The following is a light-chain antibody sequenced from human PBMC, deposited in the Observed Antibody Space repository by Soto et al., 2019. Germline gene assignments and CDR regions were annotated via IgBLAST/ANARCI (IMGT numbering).Light chain of an antibody. J-gene: IGKJ2*01. CDR3: QQTFTTPHT. CDR2: GAS. CDR1: LSINTY. V-gene: IGKV1-39*01. Sequence: DIQMTQSPLSLSASVGDRVAITCRSSLSINTYLNWIQQKPGKAPKVLIYGASSLQNGVPSRFSGSRYGTIFTLTISSLQPEDSATYYCQQTFTTPHTFGRGTHLEIK.